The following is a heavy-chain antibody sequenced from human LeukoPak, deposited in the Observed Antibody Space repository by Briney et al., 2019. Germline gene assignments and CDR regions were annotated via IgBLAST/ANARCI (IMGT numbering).Heavy chain of an antibody. CDR1: GFTFSSYA. Sequence: GGSLRLSCAASGFTFSSYAMSWVRQAPGKGLEWASAISGSGGSTYYADSVKGRFTISRDNSKNTLYLQMNSLRGEDTAVYYCAKNRRRIGFGDAFDIWGQGKMVTVSS. J-gene: IGHJ3*02. V-gene: IGHV3-23*01. CDR2: ISGSGGST. D-gene: IGHD3-16*01. CDR3: AKNRRRIGFGDAFDI.